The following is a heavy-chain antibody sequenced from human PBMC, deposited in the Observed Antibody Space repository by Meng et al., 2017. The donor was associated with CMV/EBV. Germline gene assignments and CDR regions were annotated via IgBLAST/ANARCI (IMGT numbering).Heavy chain of an antibody. CDR1: GFTFSSYG. J-gene: IGHJ4*02. CDR3: AKDQGEVEYYYGSVEYTPDDYYFDY. V-gene: IGHV3-30*02. CDR2: IRHEGSNK. Sequence: GGSLRLSCAASGFTFSSYGMHWVRQAPGKGLEWVAFIRHEGSNKYYADSVKGRFTVSRDNSKNTLYLQMNSLRAEDTAVYYCAKDQGEVEYYYGSVEYTPDDYYFDYWGQGTLVTVSS. D-gene: IGHD3-10*01.